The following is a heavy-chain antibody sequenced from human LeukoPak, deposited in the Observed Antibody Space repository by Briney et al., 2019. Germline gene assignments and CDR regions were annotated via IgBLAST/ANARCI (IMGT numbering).Heavy chain of an antibody. CDR3: ATKGGTVVVHASYYYYYGMDV. CDR2: IYYSGST. V-gene: IGHV4-59*01. CDR1: GGSISSYY. D-gene: IGHD2-2*01. Sequence: SETLSLTCTVSGGSISSYYWSWIRQPPGKGLEWIGYIYYSGSTNYNPSLKSRVTISVDTSKNQFSLKLSSVTAADTAVYYCATKGGTVVVHASYYYYYGMDVWGQGTTVTVSS. J-gene: IGHJ6*02.